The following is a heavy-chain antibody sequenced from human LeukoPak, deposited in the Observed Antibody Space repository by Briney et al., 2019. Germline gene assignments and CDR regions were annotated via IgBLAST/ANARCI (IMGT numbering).Heavy chain of an antibody. Sequence: ASETLSLTCTVSGGSISSYYWSWIRQPPGKGLEWIGYIYYSGSTHYNPSLKSRVTISVDTSKKQFSLKLRSVTAADTAVYYCARTPLRGATFFTSYPNWFDTWGQGTLVTVSS. CDR2: IYYSGST. V-gene: IGHV4-59*01. CDR1: GGSISSYY. CDR3: ARTPLRGATFFTSYPNWFDT. J-gene: IGHJ5*02. D-gene: IGHD3-10*01.